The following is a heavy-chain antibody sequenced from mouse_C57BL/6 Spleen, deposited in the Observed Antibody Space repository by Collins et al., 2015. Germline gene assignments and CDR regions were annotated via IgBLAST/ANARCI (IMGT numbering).Heavy chain of an antibody. CDR1: GFNIKDYY. V-gene: IGHV14-4*02. Sequence: EVRLQQSGAELVRSGASVKLSCTASGFNIKDYYMHWVKQRPEQGLEWIGWIDPENGDTEYAPKFQGKATMTADTSSNTAYLQLSSLTSEDSAVYFCATYWYFDVWGAGTTVTVSS. CDR2: IDPENGDT. CDR3: ATYWYFDV. J-gene: IGHJ1*01.